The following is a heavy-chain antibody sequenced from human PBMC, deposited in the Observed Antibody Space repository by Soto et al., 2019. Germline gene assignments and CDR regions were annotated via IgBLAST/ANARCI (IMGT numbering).Heavy chain of an antibody. J-gene: IGHJ6*02. CDR2: MNPNSGNT. CDR1: GYTFTSYD. CDR3: ARERNMYGMDV. V-gene: IGHV1-8*01. D-gene: IGHD1-1*01. Sequence: ASVKVSCKAPGYTFTSYDINWVRQATGQGLEWMGWMNPNSGNTAYAQKFQGRVTMTRNTSISTAYMELSSLRSEDTAVYYCARERNMYGMDVWGQGTTVTVSS.